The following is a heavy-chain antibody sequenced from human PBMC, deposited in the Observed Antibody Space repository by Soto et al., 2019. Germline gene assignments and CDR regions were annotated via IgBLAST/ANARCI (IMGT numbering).Heavy chain of an antibody. D-gene: IGHD1-26*01. J-gene: IGHJ4*02. CDR1: GFTVSSNY. V-gene: IGHV3-53*02. Sequence: EVQLVETGGGLIQPGGSLRLSCAASGFTVSSNYMSWVRQAPGKGLEWVSVIYSGGSTYYADSVKGRFTISRDNSKNTLYLQMNSLRAEDTAVYYCARAASSVSYRVGFDYWGQGTLVTVSS. CDR3: ARAASSVSYRVGFDY. CDR2: IYSGGST.